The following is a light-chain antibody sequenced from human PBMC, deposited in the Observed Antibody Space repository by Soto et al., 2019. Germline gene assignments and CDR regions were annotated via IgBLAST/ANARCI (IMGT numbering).Light chain of an antibody. Sequence: EVVMTHSPATLSVSPVNTVTLSFSSNQTITSNLAWYQQKPGQAPRLLIYDASNRATGIPARFSGSGSGTDCTLTISSLEPEDFAVYYCQQSSDWPPINFGQGTRLEIK. J-gene: IGKJ5*01. CDR3: QQSSDWPPIN. CDR2: DAS. CDR1: QTITSN. V-gene: IGKV3-11*01.